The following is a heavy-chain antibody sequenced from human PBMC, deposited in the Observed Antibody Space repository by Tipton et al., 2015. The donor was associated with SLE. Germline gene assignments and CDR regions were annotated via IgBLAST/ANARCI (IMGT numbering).Heavy chain of an antibody. J-gene: IGHJ4*02. CDR1: GGSISSSSYY. Sequence: TLSLTCTVSGGSISSSSYYWGWIRQPPGKGLEWIGSIHYTGTTYYSPSLKSRVTISVDASKNQFSLKLSSVTAADTAVYYCARSSGAPDIGYLYYFDYWGQGTLVTVSS. CDR2: IHYTGTT. CDR3: ARSSGAPDIGYLYYFDY. V-gene: IGHV4-39*07. D-gene: IGHD3-22*01.